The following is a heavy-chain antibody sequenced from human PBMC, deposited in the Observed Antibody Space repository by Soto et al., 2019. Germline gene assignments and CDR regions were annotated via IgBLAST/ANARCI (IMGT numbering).Heavy chain of an antibody. Sequence: GASVKVSCKASGGTFSSYAISWVRQAPGQGLEWMGGIIPIFGTANYAQKFQGRVTITADESTSTAYMELSSLRSEDTAVYYCARQGIAARRGAFDIWGQGTMVTVSS. J-gene: IGHJ3*02. CDR3: ARQGIAARRGAFDI. CDR1: GGTFSSYA. CDR2: IIPIFGTA. V-gene: IGHV1-69*13. D-gene: IGHD6-6*01.